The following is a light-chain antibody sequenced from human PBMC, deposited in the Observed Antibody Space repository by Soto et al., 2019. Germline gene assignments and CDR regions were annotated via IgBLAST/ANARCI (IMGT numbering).Light chain of an antibody. J-gene: IGLJ1*01. CDR2: EVT. V-gene: IGLV2-8*01. CDR1: SSDVGGYNY. CDR3: KSYAGSNTYV. Sequence: QSALTQPPSASGSPGQSVTISCTGTSSDVGGYNYVSWYQHHPGKAPKVMIYEVTKRPSGVPDRFSGSKSGNTAALTVSGLQAEDEADYFCKSYAGSNTYVFGSGTKVTVL.